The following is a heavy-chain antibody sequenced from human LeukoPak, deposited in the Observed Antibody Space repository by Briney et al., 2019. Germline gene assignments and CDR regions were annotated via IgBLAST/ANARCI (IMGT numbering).Heavy chain of an antibody. V-gene: IGHV4-59*01. Sequence: ASETLSLTCTVSGGSISSYYWSWVRQPPGKGLEWIGYIYYSGSTNYNPSLKSRVTISVDTSKNQFSLKLSSVTAADTAVYYGARDTMVRAVYAFDIWGQGTMVTVSS. CDR1: GGSISSYY. D-gene: IGHD3-10*01. CDR2: IYYSGST. CDR3: ARDTMVRAVYAFDI. J-gene: IGHJ3*02.